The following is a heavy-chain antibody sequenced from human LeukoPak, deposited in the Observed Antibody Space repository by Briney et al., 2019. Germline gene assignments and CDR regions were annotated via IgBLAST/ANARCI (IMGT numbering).Heavy chain of an antibody. D-gene: IGHD3-3*01. CDR2: INPNSGGT. V-gene: IGHV1-2*02. Sequence: ASVKVSCKASGYTFTGYYMHWVRQAPGQGLEWMGWINPNSGGTNYAQKFQGRVTMTRDTSISTAYMELSRLRSDDTAVYYCARSRRKGSGYYLLCDYWGQGTLVTVSS. J-gene: IGHJ4*02. CDR3: ARSRRKGSGYYLLCDY. CDR1: GYTFTGYY.